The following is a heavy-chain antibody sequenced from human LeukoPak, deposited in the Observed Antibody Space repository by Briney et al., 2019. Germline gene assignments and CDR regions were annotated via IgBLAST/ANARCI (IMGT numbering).Heavy chain of an antibody. CDR3: ARRLGVGSGRYGAPFDF. Sequence: ASVKVSCKASGYTFSDYYMHWVRQAPGQGLEWMGVINPSDDATSYAQNFHDRVVMTSDTSTSTVYMELRSLRSGDTAVYYCARRLGVGSGRYGAPFDFWGQGTLVTVSS. J-gene: IGHJ4*02. CDR1: GYTFSDYY. CDR2: INPSDDAT. V-gene: IGHV1-46*01. D-gene: IGHD6-19*01.